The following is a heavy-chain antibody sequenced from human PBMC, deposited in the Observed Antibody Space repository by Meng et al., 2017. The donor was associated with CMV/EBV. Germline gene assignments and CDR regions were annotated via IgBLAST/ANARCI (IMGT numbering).Heavy chain of an antibody. CDR3: ARGGIAAAGLH. V-gene: IGHV4-39*07. CDR2: IYYSGST. J-gene: IGHJ4*02. D-gene: IGHD6-13*01. CDR1: GGSISSSSYY. Sequence: LQLQQSGPGPVKPSATRSLTCTGSGGSISSSSYYWGWIRQPPGKVLEWIGSIYYSGSTYYNPSLKSRVTISVDTSKNQFSLKLSSVTAADTAVYYCARGGIAAAGLHWGQGTLVTVSS.